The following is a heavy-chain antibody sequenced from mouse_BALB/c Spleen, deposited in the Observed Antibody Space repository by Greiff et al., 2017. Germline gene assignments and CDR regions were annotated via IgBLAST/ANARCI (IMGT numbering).Heavy chain of an antibody. J-gene: IGHJ3*01. CDR2: INPSSGYT. Sequence: VQLQQSAAELARPGASVKMSCKAPGYTFTSYTMHWVKQRPGQGLEWIGYINPSSGYTEYNQKFKDKTTLTADKSSSTAYMQLSSVTSEDSAVYYCARSGAWFAYWGQGTLVTVSA. CDR1: GYTFTSYT. CDR3: ARSGAWFAY. D-gene: IGHD4-1*01. V-gene: IGHV1-4*02.